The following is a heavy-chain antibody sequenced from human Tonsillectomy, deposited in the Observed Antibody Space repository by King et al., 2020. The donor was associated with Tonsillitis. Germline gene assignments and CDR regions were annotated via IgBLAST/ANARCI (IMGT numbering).Heavy chain of an antibody. CDR3: ARCSSGWYPFDY. CDR1: GFTFSGYW. V-gene: IGHV3-74*02. Sequence: VQLVESGGVLVQPGGSLRLSCAASGFTFSGYWMHWVRQAPGQGLVCVSRTNSEGSTTSYADSVKGRFAISIDNAKSTLYLQMNSLRDEDTAVYYCARCSSGWYPFDYWGQGTLVTVSS. CDR2: TNSEGSTT. J-gene: IGHJ4*02. D-gene: IGHD6-13*01.